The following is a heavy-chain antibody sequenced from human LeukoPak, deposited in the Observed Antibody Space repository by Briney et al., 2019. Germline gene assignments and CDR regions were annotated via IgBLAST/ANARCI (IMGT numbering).Heavy chain of an antibody. V-gene: IGHV1-2*02. CDR1: GYTFTGYY. J-gene: IGHJ5*02. CDR2: INPNSGGT. CDR3: ARGPGWFDP. Sequence: ASVKVSCKASGYTFTGYYMDWVRQAPGQGLEWMGWINPNSGGTKYAQKFQGRVTMTRDTSISTAYMELSRLRSDDTAVYYCARGPGWFDPWGQGTLVTVSS.